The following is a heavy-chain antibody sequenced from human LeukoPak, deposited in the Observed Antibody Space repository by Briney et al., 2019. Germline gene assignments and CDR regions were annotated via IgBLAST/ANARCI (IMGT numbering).Heavy chain of an antibody. Sequence: GESLKISCKGSGYSFTSYWISWVRQMPGKGLEWMGRIDPSDSYTNYSPSLQGHVTISADKSISTAYLQWSSLKASDTAMYYCARHLGYCSSTSCYEVDYWGQGTLVTVSS. CDR1: GYSFTSYW. J-gene: IGHJ4*02. V-gene: IGHV5-10-1*01. CDR3: ARHLGYCSSTSCYEVDY. CDR2: IDPSDSYT. D-gene: IGHD2-2*01.